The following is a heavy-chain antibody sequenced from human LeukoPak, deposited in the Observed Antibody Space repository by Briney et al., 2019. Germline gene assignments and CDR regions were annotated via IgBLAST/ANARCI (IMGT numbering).Heavy chain of an antibody. V-gene: IGHV1-18*01. CDR2: ISAYNGNT. CDR3: ARDTIIEGATAYGMDV. D-gene: IGHD1-26*01. J-gene: IGHJ6*02. Sequence: ASVKVSCKASGYTFTSYGISWVRQAPGQGLEWMGWISAYNGNTNYAQKLQGRVTMTTDTSTSTAYMELRSLRSDDTAVYYCARDTIIEGATAYGMDVWGQGTTVTVSS. CDR1: GYTFTSYG.